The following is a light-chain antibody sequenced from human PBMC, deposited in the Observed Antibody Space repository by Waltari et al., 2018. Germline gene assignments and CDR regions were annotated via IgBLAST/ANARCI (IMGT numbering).Light chain of an antibody. CDR3: GTWDASLGGI. J-gene: IGLJ1*01. Sequence: QSVLTQPPSVSAAPGQTVTISCSADSSTIGNNYVSWYQHFPGTAPKLLIYENNRRPSGIPDRFSGSKAGKSATLGITGLQTGDEADYYCGTWDASLGGIFGTGTKVTVL. V-gene: IGLV1-51*02. CDR2: ENN. CDR1: SSTIGNNY.